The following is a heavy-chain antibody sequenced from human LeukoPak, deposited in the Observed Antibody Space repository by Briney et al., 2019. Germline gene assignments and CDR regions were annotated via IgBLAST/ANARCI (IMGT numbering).Heavy chain of an antibody. D-gene: IGHD2-15*01. J-gene: IGHJ4*02. CDR3: ARVEYCNVGNCYFRPGAY. V-gene: IGHV1-2*02. CDR2: ISPNSGGT. CDR1: EYTFTGYY. Sequence: GASVKVSCKASEYTFTGYYMHWVRQAPGQGLEWMGWISPNSGGTNYAQKYQGRVTMTRDTSISTAYMELSRLRSDDTAVYYCARVEYCNVGNCYFRPGAYWGRGTLVTVSS.